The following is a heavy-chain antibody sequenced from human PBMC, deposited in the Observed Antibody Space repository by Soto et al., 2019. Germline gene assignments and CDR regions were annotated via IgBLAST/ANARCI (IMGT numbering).Heavy chain of an antibody. D-gene: IGHD2-8*01. CDR2: ISAYNGNT. Sequence: ASVKVSCKASGYTFTSYGISWVRQAPGQGLEWMGWISAYNGNTNYAQNLQGRVTMTTDTSTSTAYMELRSLISDDTAVYYCGGSYYWDRYFQLWGQGPLVTVAS. CDR1: GYTFTSYG. V-gene: IGHV1-18*01. CDR3: GGSYYWDRYFQL. J-gene: IGHJ1*01.